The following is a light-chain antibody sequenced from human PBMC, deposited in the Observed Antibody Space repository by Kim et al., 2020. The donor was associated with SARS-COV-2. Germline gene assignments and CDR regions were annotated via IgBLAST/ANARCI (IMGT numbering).Light chain of an antibody. V-gene: IGKV1-17*03. CDR3: LQHNNFPLT. CDR2: EAS. Sequence: ASVGDRVTFTGRALQGINNFLAWFQQKPGKAPKRLIYEASTLQSGVPSRFSGSGSGTEFTLTISSLQAEDVATYYCLQHNNFPLTFGGGTKVEIK. J-gene: IGKJ4*01. CDR1: QGINNF.